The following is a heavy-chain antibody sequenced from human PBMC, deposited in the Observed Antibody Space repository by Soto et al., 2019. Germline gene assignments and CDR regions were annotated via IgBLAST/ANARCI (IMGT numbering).Heavy chain of an antibody. CDR2: IRNKANRYTT. V-gene: IGHV3-72*01. CDR3: ARTHSSSWLGSYFDY. J-gene: IGHJ4*02. Sequence: EVQLVESGGGLVQPGGSLRLSCAASGFTFSDHYMDWVRQAPGKGLEWVGRIRNKANRYTTEYAASVKGRFTISRDDSQNSLYLQMNSLKTEDTAVYYCARTHSSSWLGSYFDYWGQGTLVTVSS. D-gene: IGHD6-13*01. CDR1: GFTFSDHY.